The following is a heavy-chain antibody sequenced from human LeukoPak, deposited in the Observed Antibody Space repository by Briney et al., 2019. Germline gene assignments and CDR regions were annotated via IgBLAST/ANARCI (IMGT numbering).Heavy chain of an antibody. D-gene: IGHD6-19*01. CDR3: AKDVRNSGWIPHFDY. CDR1: GFTFSSYA. Sequence: PGVSLRLSCAASGFTFSSYAMSWVRQAPGKGLEWVSAISGSGGSTYYADSVKGRFTISRDNSKNTLYLQMNSLRAEDTAVYYCAKDVRNSGWIPHFDYWGQGTLVTVSS. CDR2: ISGSGGST. J-gene: IGHJ4*02. V-gene: IGHV3-23*01.